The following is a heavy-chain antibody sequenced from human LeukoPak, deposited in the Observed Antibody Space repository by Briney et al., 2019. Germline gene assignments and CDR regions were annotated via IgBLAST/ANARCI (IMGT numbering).Heavy chain of an antibody. CDR1: GYTFTSYE. V-gene: IGHV1-8*01. Sequence: ASVKVSCKASGYTFTSYEINWVRQATGQGLEWMGWMNPNSGNTGYAQKFQGRVTMSRNTSISTAYMELSSLRSEDTAVYYCARDLEYSSSHDRFDYWGQGTLVTVSS. D-gene: IGHD6-13*01. J-gene: IGHJ4*02. CDR2: MNPNSGNT. CDR3: ARDLEYSSSHDRFDY.